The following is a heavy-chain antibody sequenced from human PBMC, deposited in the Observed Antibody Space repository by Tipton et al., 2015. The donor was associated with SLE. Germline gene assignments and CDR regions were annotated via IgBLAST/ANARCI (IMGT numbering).Heavy chain of an antibody. CDR2: IYYSGSN. J-gene: IGHJ4*02. CDR3: ARDADSDLFVKGVVFDL. V-gene: IGHV4-59*11. CDR1: GGSLGSHY. Sequence: TLSLTCTVSGGSLGSHYWSWIRQSPGKGLEWIGYIYYSGSNNYNPSLNSRVTISVDTSKNQFSLRLNSVTAADTAVYYCARDADSDLFVKGVVFDLWGQGILVTVSS. D-gene: IGHD3-22*01.